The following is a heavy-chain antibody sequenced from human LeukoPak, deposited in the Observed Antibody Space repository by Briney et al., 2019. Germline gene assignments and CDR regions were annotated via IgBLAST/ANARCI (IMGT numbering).Heavy chain of an antibody. J-gene: IGHJ6*02. CDR2: IIPIFGTA. CDR3: ARDVGDTAMVLDYYYGMDV. V-gene: IGHV1-69*13. CDR1: GGTFSGYA. D-gene: IGHD5-18*01. Sequence: ASVKVSCKASGGTFSGYAISWVRQAPGQGLEWMGGIIPIFGTANYAQKFQGRVTITADESTSTAYMELSSLRSEDTAVYYCARDVGDTAMVLDYYYGMDVWGQGTTVTVSS.